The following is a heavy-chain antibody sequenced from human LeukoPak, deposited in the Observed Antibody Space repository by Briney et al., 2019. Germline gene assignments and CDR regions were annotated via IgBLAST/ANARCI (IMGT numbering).Heavy chain of an antibody. D-gene: IGHD5-18*01. Sequence: SETLSLTCTVSGGSIRSYYWSWIRQPPGKGLEWIGYIYYSGSTNYNPSPKSRVTISVDTSKNQFSLKLSSVTAADTAVYYCARHEYSYGSYYFDYWGQGTLVTVSS. J-gene: IGHJ4*02. CDR2: IYYSGST. CDR1: GGSIRSYY. CDR3: ARHEYSYGSYYFDY. V-gene: IGHV4-59*08.